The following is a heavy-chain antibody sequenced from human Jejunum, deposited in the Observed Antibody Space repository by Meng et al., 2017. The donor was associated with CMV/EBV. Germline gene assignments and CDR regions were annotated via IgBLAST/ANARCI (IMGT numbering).Heavy chain of an antibody. J-gene: IGHJ4*02. Sequence: GFTFNAYWMSWLRQAPEKGLEWVANIRHDVDERSYADSVEGRFTISRDNAKNSLYLQMNSLRADDTAFYYCARGGYTSSSGEYDYWGQGTLVTVSS. CDR1: GFTFNAYW. CDR3: ARGGYTSSSGEYDY. V-gene: IGHV3-7*03. D-gene: IGHD6-6*01. CDR2: IRHDVDER.